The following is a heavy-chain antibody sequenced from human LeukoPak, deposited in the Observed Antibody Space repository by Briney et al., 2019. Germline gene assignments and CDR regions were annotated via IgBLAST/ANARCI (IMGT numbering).Heavy chain of an antibody. Sequence: GGSLRLSCAASGFTFSSYWMHWVRQAPGKGLVWVSRINRDGSTTSYADSVKGRFTISRDNAKNTLYLQMNSLRAEDTAVYYCARDLVATGFDYWGQGTLVTVSS. CDR3: ARDLVATGFDY. CDR2: INRDGSTT. CDR1: GFTFSSYW. V-gene: IGHV3-74*01. J-gene: IGHJ4*02. D-gene: IGHD5-12*01.